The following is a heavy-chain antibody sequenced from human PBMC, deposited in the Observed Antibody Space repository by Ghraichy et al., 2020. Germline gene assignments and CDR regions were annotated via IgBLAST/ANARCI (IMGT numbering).Heavy chain of an antibody. CDR1: NGSISSSNYY. Sequence: SETLSLTCTVSNGSISSSNYYWGWIRQPPGKGLEWIGSIHHSGSTYYSPSLKSRVTISADTSKSQFSLKVTSVTAADTAVYYCVGSLAGIRYFDLWGRGSRVTVSS. D-gene: IGHD3-10*01. J-gene: IGHJ2*01. CDR2: IHHSGST. CDR3: VGSLAGIRYFDL. V-gene: IGHV4-39*01.